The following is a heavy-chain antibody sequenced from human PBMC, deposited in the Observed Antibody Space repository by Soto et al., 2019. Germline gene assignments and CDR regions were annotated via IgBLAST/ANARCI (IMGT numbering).Heavy chain of an antibody. J-gene: IGHJ5*02. CDR3: ARAAYEILTGTSNNWFDP. CDR1: GGTFSSYA. CDR2: IIPIFGTA. V-gene: IGHV1-69*01. Sequence: QVQLVQSGAEVKKPGSSVKVSCKASGGTFSSYAISWVRQAPGQGLEWMGGIIPIFGTANYAQKFQGRVTITADESTSTAYMELSSLRSEDTAVYYCARAAYEILTGTSNNWFDPWGQGTLVTVSS. D-gene: IGHD3-9*01.